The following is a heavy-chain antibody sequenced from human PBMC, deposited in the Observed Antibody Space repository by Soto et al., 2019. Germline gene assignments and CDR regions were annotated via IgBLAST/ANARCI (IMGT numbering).Heavy chain of an antibody. D-gene: IGHD6-13*01. CDR2: IYYSGST. J-gene: IGHJ4*02. V-gene: IGHV4-39*01. Sequence: QLQLQESGPGLVKPSETLSLTCTVSGGSISISSYYWGWIRQPPGKGLEWIGSIYYSGSTYYNPSLKSRVTISVDTSKNQFSLKLSSVTAADTAVYYCARHLGRSIAAAGTRVDYWGQGTLVTVSS. CDR1: GGSISISSYY. CDR3: ARHLGRSIAAAGTRVDY.